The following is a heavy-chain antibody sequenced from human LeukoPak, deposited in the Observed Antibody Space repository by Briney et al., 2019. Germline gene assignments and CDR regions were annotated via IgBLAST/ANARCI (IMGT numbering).Heavy chain of an antibody. D-gene: IGHD2-2*01. J-gene: IGHJ1*01. Sequence: PETLSLTCTVSGGSISSSSYYWGWIRQPPGKGLEWIGSIYYSGSTYYNLSLKSRVTISVDTSKNQFSLKLSSVTAADTAVYYCARRSLVVPAAMRGWGQGTLVTVSS. CDR2: IYYSGST. CDR3: ARRSLVVPAAMRG. V-gene: IGHV4-39*01. CDR1: GGSISSSSYY.